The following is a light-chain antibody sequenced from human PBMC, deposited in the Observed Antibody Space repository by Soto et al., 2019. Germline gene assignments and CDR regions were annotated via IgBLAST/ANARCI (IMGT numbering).Light chain of an antibody. Sequence: EIVMTQSPATLSVSPGERATLSCRARQSVSSNLAWYQQKPGQAPRLLIYDASTRATGFPARFSGSGSGTEFTLTISSLQSEDFAVYYCQQYNNWPLYTFGQGTKLEIK. CDR3: QQYNNWPLYT. CDR1: QSVSSN. V-gene: IGKV3-15*01. CDR2: DAS. J-gene: IGKJ2*01.